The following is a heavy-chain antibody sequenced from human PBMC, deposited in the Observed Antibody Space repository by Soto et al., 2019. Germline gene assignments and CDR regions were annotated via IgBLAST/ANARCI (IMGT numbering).Heavy chain of an antibody. D-gene: IGHD3-22*01. CDR1: GGSISSCI. Sequence: YETLSLTCTVSGGSISSCIWSWIRQPPGKGLEWLGDMYCSGSTNYNSSLKRRVTRSVDESKNQLSLKLSSVTAADTAVYYCARATYYYESSGYYGYYFDYWGQGTLVTVSS. V-gene: IGHV4-59*12. CDR2: MYCSGST. J-gene: IGHJ4*02. CDR3: ARATYYYESSGYYGYYFDY.